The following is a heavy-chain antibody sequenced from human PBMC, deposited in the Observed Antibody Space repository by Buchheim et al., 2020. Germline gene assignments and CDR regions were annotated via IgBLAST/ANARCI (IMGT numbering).Heavy chain of an antibody. CDR3: ARDRSSSSNWFDP. CDR1: GYTFTNYY. CDR2: INPSGGAT. J-gene: IGHJ5*02. D-gene: IGHD6-6*01. V-gene: IGHV1-46*01. Sequence: QVQLVQSGAEVKKPAASVKVACKTSGYTFTNYYMHWVRQAPGQGLEWMAMINPSGGATSYAQKFQGRVTMTRDTSTSTVDMELSSLRSEDTAVYYCARDRSSSSNWFDPWGQGTL.